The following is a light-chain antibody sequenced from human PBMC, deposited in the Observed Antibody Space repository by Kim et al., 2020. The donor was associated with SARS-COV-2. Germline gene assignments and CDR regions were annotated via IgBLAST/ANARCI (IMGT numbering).Light chain of an antibody. CDR2: GNS. CDR1: SSNIGAGYD. CDR3: QSYDSSLSGSKV. J-gene: IGLJ3*02. Sequence: RVTTSWTGSSSNIGAGYDVNWYQQLPGTAPKLLFYGNSNRPSGVPDRFSGSKSGTSAALAITGLQAEDEADYYCQSYDSSLSGSKVFGGGTQLTVL. V-gene: IGLV1-40*01.